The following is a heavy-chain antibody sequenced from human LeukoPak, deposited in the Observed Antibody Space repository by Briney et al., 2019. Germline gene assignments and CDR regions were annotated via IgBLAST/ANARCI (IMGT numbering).Heavy chain of an antibody. CDR3: ARFGAARPPFPHYYYYGMDV. V-gene: IGHV4-34*01. CDR2: INHSGST. Sequence: SETLSLTCAVYGGSFRGYYGSWIRQPPGKGLEWIGEINHSGSTNYNPSLKSRVTISVDTSKNQFSLKLSSVTAADTAVYYCARFGAARPPFPHYYYYGMDVWGQGTTVTVSS. J-gene: IGHJ6*02. D-gene: IGHD6-6*01. CDR1: GGSFRGYY.